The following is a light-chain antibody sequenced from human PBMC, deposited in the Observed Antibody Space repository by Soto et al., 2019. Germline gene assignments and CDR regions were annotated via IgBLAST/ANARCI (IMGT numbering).Light chain of an antibody. CDR1: SSDVGGYNY. CDR2: DVS. V-gene: IGLV2-14*01. Sequence: HSALTQPASVSGSPGQSITISCTGTSSDVGGYNYVSWYQQHPGKAPKLMIYDVSNRPSGVSNRFSGSKSGNTASLTISGLQAEDEADYYCSSYTSSSTPYVFGTGTQLTVL. J-gene: IGLJ1*01. CDR3: SSYTSSSTPYV.